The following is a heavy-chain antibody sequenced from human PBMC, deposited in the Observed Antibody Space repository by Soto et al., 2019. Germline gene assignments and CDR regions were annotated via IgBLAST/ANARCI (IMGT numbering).Heavy chain of an antibody. J-gene: IGHJ6*03. Sequence: QVQLVQSGAEVKKPGSSVKVSCKASGGTFSSYTISWVRQAPGQGLEWMARIIPILGIANYAQKFQGRVTITADKSTSTAYMELSSLRSDDTAVYYCARGIAVAGTYYYYYMDVWGKGTTVTVSS. V-gene: IGHV1-69*02. CDR1: GGTFSSYT. CDR2: IIPILGIA. D-gene: IGHD6-19*01. CDR3: ARGIAVAGTYYYYYMDV.